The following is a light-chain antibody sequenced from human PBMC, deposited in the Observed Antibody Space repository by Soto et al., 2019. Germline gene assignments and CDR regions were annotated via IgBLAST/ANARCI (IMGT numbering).Light chain of an antibody. CDR3: LLSYSGTNWV. J-gene: IGLJ3*02. CDR2: DTT. CDR1: TGAVTSGNY. V-gene: IGLV7-46*01. Sequence: QAVVTQEPSLTVSPGGTVTLTCGSSTGAVTSGNYPYWFQKKPGQAPMTLIYDTTNKQSWTPARFSGSLLGGKAALTLAGAQTDDEADYYCLLSYSGTNWVFGGGTKLTVL.